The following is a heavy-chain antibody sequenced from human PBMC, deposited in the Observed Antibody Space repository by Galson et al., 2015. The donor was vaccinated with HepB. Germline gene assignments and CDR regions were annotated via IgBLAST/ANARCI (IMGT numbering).Heavy chain of an antibody. J-gene: IGHJ4*02. CDR1: CDSVSSNSAA. CDR3: AREGYDSPELDY. Sequence: SASFCDSVSSNSAARNWIRQSPSRGLEWLGRTYYRCKWYNDYAVSVKSRITINPDTSKNQFSLQLNSVTPEDTAVYYCAREGYDSPELDYWGQGTLVTVSS. V-gene: IGHV6-1*01. D-gene: IGHD3-22*01. CDR2: TYYRCKWYN.